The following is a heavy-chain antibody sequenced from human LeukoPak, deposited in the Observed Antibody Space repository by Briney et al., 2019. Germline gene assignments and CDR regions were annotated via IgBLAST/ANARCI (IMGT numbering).Heavy chain of an antibody. CDR1: GYTFIDNY. Sequence: GASVKVSFKPSGYTFIDNYIHWVRQAPGQGLEWMGWINPHSGGTNYGENFQGRVTLTRDTSISTAYMDLSSLISDDTAVYYCAREFMRVTAFDIWGQGTMVTVSS. D-gene: IGHD2-21*02. V-gene: IGHV1-2*02. J-gene: IGHJ3*02. CDR2: INPHSGGT. CDR3: AREFMRVTAFDI.